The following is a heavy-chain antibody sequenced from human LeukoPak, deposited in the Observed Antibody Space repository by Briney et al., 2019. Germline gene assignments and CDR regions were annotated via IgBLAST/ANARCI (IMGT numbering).Heavy chain of an antibody. CDR1: GYTFTSYY. CDR3: ASQSGYSGYEPGDGWFDP. V-gene: IGHV1-46*01. J-gene: IGHJ5*02. CDR2: INPSGGST. Sequence: ASVKVSCKASGYTFTSYYMHWVRQAPGQGLEWMGIINPSGGSTSYAQKFQGRVTMTRDTSTSTVYMELSSLRSEDTAVYYCASQSGYSGYEPGDGWFDPWGQGTLVTVSS. D-gene: IGHD5-12*01.